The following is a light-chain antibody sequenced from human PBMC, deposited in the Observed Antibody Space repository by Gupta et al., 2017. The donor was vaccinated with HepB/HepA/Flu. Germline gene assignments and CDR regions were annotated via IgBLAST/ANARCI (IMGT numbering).Light chain of an antibody. J-gene: IGKJ2*04. Sequence: EIVLTQSPATLSLSPGDRATLSCRASQSVSTYLAWYQQKPGQAPRLLIYDASNRASGSPDRFSGSGSETDFTLTIIRLEPEDFATYYCQQRANWPLCSFGQGTKLE. CDR3: QQRANWPLCS. V-gene: IGKV3-11*01. CDR2: DAS. CDR1: QSVSTY.